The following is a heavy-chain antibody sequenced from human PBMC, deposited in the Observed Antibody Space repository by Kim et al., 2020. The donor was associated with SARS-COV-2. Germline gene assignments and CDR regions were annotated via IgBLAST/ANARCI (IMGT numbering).Heavy chain of an antibody. CDR3: ARDWGGITGTTN. V-gene: IGHV3-30*04. J-gene: IGHJ4*02. CDR1: GFTFSSYA. CDR2: ISYDGSNK. Sequence: GGSLRLSCAASGFTFSSYAMHWVRQAPGKGLEWVAVISYDGSNKYYADSVKGRFTISRDNSKNTLYLQMNSLRAEDTAVYYCARDWGGITGTTNWGQGTL. D-gene: IGHD1-20*01.